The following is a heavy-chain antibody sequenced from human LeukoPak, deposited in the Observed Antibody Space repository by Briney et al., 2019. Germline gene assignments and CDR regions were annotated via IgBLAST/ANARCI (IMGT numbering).Heavy chain of an antibody. CDR2: IIPIFGTA. D-gene: IGHD5-24*01. Sequence: SVKVSCKASGGTFSSYAISWVRQAPGQGLEWMGGIIPIFGTANYAQKFQGRVTITADESTSTAYMELSSLRSEDTAVYCCARGNVEMATAGEGAFDIWGQGTMVTVSS. J-gene: IGHJ3*02. CDR1: GGTFSSYA. V-gene: IGHV1-69*13. CDR3: ARGNVEMATAGEGAFDI.